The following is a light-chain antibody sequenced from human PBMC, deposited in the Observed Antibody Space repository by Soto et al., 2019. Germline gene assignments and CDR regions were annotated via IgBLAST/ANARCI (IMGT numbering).Light chain of an antibody. CDR3: YAVSGSPPRS. Sequence: VLILTPSTMCLSRGERATLSCRASQSVSSSYVAWYQQKPGQAPRLLIYGASSRATVIPDRFSGSGSGTDFTLTISSLLPEEDAIRDWYAVSGSPPRSFGEGANLDIK. CDR1: QSVSSSY. J-gene: IGKJ4*01. V-gene: IGKV3-20*01. CDR2: GAS.